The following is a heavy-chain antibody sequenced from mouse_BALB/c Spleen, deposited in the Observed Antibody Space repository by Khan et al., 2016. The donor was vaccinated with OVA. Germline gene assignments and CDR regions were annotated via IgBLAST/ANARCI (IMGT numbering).Heavy chain of an antibody. Sequence: QVQLKESGPGLVQPSQSLSITCTVSGFSLNNYSVHWVRQSPGKGLEWLGVIWSAGSTDYNAAFISSLTISKDNSRCHVFFKMHCLQPNDTGIYDCARRGYDYGRGALFAYWGQGTLVTVAA. CDR3: ARRGYDYGRGALFAY. J-gene: IGHJ3*01. D-gene: IGHD2-4*01. CDR2: IWSAGST. V-gene: IGHV2-2*02. CDR1: GFSLNNYS.